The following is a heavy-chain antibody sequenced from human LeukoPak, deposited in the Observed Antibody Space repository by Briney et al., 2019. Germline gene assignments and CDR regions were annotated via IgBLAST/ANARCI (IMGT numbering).Heavy chain of an antibody. CDR1: GFTFSTYT. V-gene: IGHV3-33*08. Sequence: GGSLRLSCTASGFTFSTYTMNWVRQAPGKGLEWVALIWYDGRNKYCADSVKGRFTVSRDNPKNTLYLQMNSLRVEDTAVYYCARVLRSGYGMDVWGQGTTVTVSS. CDR2: IWYDGRNK. J-gene: IGHJ6*02. CDR3: ARVLRSGYGMDV.